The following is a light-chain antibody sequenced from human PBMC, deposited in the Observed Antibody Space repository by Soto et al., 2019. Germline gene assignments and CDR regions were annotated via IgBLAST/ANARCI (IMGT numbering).Light chain of an antibody. CDR2: WAS. CDR3: QRYFSTLPT. Sequence: DIVMTQSPDSLAVSLGERATINCKSSQSVLYSSNNKNYLAWYQQKPGQPPKLLIYWASTREYGVPDRFSGTGSGTDFTLTISSLQAEDVAVYYCQRYFSTLPTLGQRTKVDIK. V-gene: IGKV4-1*01. CDR1: QSVLYSSNNKNY. J-gene: IGKJ1*01.